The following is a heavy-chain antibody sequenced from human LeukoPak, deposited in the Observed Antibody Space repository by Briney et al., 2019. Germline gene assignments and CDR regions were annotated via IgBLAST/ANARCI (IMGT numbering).Heavy chain of an antibody. J-gene: IGHJ4*02. V-gene: IGHV3-30*18. CDR3: AKPGGSGSYYFRREAFY. CDR2: ISYDGSNK. D-gene: IGHD3-10*01. CDR1: GXTFSNYD. Sequence: GGSLRLSCAASGXTFSNYDMHWVRQAPGKGLEWVEIISYDGSNKYFVDYVKGLFTISRDNSRNTLYLQMNSLKAEDTAVYYCAKPGGSGSYYFRREAFYWGQGTLVTVSS.